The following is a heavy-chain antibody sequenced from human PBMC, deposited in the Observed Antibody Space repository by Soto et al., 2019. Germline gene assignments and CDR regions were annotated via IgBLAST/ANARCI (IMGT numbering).Heavy chain of an antibody. CDR1: GFTFGTYW. CDR2: INSDGTIS. J-gene: IGHJ6*02. CDR3: ARLSGDHSAFFSYGMDA. Sequence: GGSLRLCCAASGFTFGTYWMNWVRQAPGKGPEWLSGINSDGTISSYADSVKGRFTISRDNARNTLSLQMNSLRADDTAVYYCARLSGDHSAFFSYGMDAWGQGTTVTVSS. D-gene: IGHD2-21*01. V-gene: IGHV3-74*01.